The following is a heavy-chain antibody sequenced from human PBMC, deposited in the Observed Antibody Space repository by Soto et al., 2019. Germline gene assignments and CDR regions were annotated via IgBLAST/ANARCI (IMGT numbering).Heavy chain of an antibody. Sequence: QVQLVESGGGVVQPGRSLRLSCAASGFTLSSYGMHWVRQAPGKGLEWVAVISYDGSNKYYADSLKDRFTISRDNSKNTLYLQMNSLRAEDTAVYYCANIPYSWNGADAFDIWGQGTLVTVSS. J-gene: IGHJ3*02. CDR2: ISYDGSNK. V-gene: IGHV3-30*18. CDR3: ANIPYSWNGADAFDI. D-gene: IGHD1-1*01. CDR1: GFTLSSYG.